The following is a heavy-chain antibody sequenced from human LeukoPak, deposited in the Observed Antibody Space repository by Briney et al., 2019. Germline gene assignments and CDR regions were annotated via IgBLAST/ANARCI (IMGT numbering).Heavy chain of an antibody. J-gene: IGHJ5*02. V-gene: IGHV1-69*05. D-gene: IGHD2-15*01. CDR3: ARSEGYCSGGSCYANWFDP. Sequence: SVKVSCKASGGTFGSYAISWVRQAPGQGLEWMGGIIPIFGTANYAQKFQGRVTITTDESTSTAYMELSSLRSEDTAVYYCARSEGYCSGGSCYANWFDPWGQGTLVTVSS. CDR1: GGTFGSYA. CDR2: IIPIFGTA.